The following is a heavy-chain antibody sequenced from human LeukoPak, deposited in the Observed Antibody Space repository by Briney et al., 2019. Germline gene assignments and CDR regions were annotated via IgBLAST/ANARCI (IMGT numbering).Heavy chain of an antibody. D-gene: IGHD3-9*01. CDR2: ISAYNGNT. CDR3: ARDSLPYYGILTGYYNDY. Sequence: GASVKVSCKASGYTFTSYGISWVRQAPGQGLEWMGWISAYNGNTNYAQKLQGRVTMTTDTSTSTAYMELRSLRSDDTAVYYCARDSLPYYGILTGYYNDYWGQGTLVTVSS. V-gene: IGHV1-18*01. CDR1: GYTFTSYG. J-gene: IGHJ4*02.